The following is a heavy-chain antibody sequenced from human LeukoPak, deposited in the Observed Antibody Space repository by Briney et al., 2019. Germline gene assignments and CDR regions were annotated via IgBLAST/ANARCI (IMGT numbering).Heavy chain of an antibody. CDR2: IYSGGST. J-gene: IGHJ4*02. CDR1: GFTFSSNY. CDR3: ARCGSGWSRSYFDY. Sequence: GGSLRLSCAASGFTFSSNYMSWVRQAPGKGLEWVSVIYSGGSTYYTDSVKGRFTIPRDNSKNTLYLQMNSLRAEDTAVYYCARCGSGWSRSYFDYWGQGTLVTVSS. D-gene: IGHD6-19*01. V-gene: IGHV3-66*01.